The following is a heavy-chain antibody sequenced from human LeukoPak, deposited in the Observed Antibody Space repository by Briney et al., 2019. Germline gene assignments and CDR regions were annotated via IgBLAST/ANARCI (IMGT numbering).Heavy chain of an antibody. CDR2: IYYSGST. D-gene: IGHD3-22*01. CDR1: GGSISSSSYY. CDR3: ARDCPSYYYDSSGYYPHYFDY. Sequence: SETLSLTCTVSGGSISSSSYYWGWIRRPPGKGLEWIGSIYYSGSTYYNPSLKSRVTISVDTSKNQFSLKLSSVTAADTAVYYCARDCPSYYYDSSGYYPHYFDYWGQGTLVTVSS. J-gene: IGHJ4*02. V-gene: IGHV4-39*07.